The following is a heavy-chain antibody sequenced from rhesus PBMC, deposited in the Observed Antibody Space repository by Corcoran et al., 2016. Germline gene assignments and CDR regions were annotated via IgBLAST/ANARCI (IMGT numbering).Heavy chain of an antibody. CDR3: ARGPVDY. Sequence: QLQLQESGPGLVKPSETLSLTCAVSGYSISSGYGWSWIRQPPGKGWEWIGKISSSGSPTYNPSFQSRVTISRDTSKNQLSLKLSSVTAADTAVYYCARGPVDYWGQGVLVTVSS. J-gene: IGHJ4*01. V-gene: IGHV4-122*02. CDR2: ISSSGSP. CDR1: GYSISSGYG.